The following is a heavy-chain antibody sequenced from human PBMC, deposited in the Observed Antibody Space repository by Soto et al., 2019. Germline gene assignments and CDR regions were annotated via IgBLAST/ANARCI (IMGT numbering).Heavy chain of an antibody. CDR3: ARGFLESPRTKYYFDY. J-gene: IGHJ4*02. Sequence: GGSLRLSCAASGFTVSSNYMSWVRQAPGKGLEWVSVIYSGGSTYYADSVKGRFNISRDKSKNTLYLQMNSLRAEDTAVYYCARGFLESPRTKYYFDYWGQGTLVTVSS. CDR1: GFTVSSNY. CDR2: IYSGGST. D-gene: IGHD3-3*01. V-gene: IGHV3-53*01.